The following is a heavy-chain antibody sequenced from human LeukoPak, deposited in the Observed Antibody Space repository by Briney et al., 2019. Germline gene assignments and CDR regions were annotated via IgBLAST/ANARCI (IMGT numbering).Heavy chain of an antibody. CDR2: INHSGST. Sequence: ETLSLTCGVYGGSLSDYYWSWIRQPPGKGLEWIGEINHSGSTNYNPSLKSRVTISEDTSKNQFSLKLDSVTAADTAVYYCARQTGSGLFTLPGGQGTLVTVSS. V-gene: IGHV4-34*01. CDR1: GGSLSDYY. J-gene: IGHJ4*02. D-gene: IGHD3/OR15-3a*01. CDR3: ARQTGSGLFTLP.